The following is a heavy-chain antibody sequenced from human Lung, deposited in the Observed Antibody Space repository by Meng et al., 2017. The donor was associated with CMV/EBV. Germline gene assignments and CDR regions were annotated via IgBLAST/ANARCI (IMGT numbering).Heavy chain of an antibody. V-gene: IGHV3-30*02. J-gene: IGHJ6*02. CDR2: IRYDGNNK. D-gene: IGHD3-3*01. CDR1: GFTFSFYG. Sequence: GESLKISCAASGFTFSFYGLHWVRQAPGKGLEWVAFIRYDGNNKFYADSVKGRFTISRDRSKNTLYLQMNSLRADDTAVYYCAKDLRSLRRFYYYGMVVWGQGTTVTVSS. CDR3: AKDLRSLRRFYYYGMVV.